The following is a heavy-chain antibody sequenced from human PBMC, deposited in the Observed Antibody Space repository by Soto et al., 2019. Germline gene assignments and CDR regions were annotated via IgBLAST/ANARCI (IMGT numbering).Heavy chain of an antibody. J-gene: IGHJ4*02. CDR1: GFTFSNYT. V-gene: IGHV3-30*04. CDR2: ISYDEIDK. D-gene: IGHD3-10*01. CDR3: AGRSGSSDY. Sequence: PGGSLRLSCAASGFTFSNYTMHWVRQAPGKGLEWVALISYDEIDKYFADAVKGRFTISRHNSKNTLYLQMDSLRAEDTAVYYCAGRSGSSDYWGRGTLVTVSS.